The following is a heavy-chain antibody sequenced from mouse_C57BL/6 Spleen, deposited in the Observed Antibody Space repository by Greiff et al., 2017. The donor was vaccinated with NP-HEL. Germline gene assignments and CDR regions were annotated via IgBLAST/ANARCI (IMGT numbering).Heavy chain of an antibody. D-gene: IGHD3-1*01. J-gene: IGHJ4*01. V-gene: IGHV1-50*01. CDR3: ARSQIGGYAMDY. CDR2: IDPSDSYT. Sequence: QVQLQQPGAELVKPGASVKLSCKASGYTFTSYWMQWVKQRPGQGLEWIGEIDPSDSYTNYNQKFKGKATLTVDTSSSTAYMQLSSLTSEDSAVYYCARSQIGGYAMDYWGQGTSVTVSS. CDR1: GYTFTSYW.